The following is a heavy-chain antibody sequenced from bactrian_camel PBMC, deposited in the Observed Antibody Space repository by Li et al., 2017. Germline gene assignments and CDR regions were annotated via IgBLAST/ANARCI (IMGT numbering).Heavy chain of an antibody. CDR3: AAGFAFVGRGCPRDGLPY. V-gene: IGHV3S42*01. CDR1: GYTRDTFC. J-gene: IGHJ4*01. Sequence: VQLVESGGGSVRAGGSLRLACAVSGYTRDTFCMGWFRRGPGRSREGVAGIDSDGTTRYSDSVKGRFIVSQDNAKNTLYLQMNTLKPEDSGMYYCAAGFAFVGRGCPRDGLPYWGQGTQVTVS. CDR2: IDSDGTT. D-gene: IGHD3*01.